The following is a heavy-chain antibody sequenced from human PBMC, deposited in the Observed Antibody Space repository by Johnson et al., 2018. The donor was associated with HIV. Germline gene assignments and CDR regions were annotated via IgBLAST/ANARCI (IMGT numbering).Heavy chain of an antibody. J-gene: IGHJ3*02. V-gene: IGHV3-30*02. CDR3: AKDGGGYGDYAYDALDI. D-gene: IGHD4-17*01. Sequence: QVQLVESGGGVVQPGGSLRLSCAASGFTFSSYGMHWVRQAPGKGLAWVAFIRYDGSNKYYADYVSGRFTISRDNSKKTLYLQMNSLRAEDTAVYYWAKDGGGYGDYAYDALDIWGQGTMVTVSS. CDR2: IRYDGSNK. CDR1: GFTFSSYG.